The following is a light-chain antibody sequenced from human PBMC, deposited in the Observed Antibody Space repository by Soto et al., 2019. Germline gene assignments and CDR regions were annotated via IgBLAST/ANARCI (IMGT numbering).Light chain of an antibody. J-gene: IGKJ4*01. Sequence: EIVLTQSPGTLSLSPGERATLSRRASQSLSNSYLAWYQQRPGQAPRLLIYGASSRATGIPDRFSGSGSGTDFTLTISRLEPEDFAVYYCQQYGSSPFTFGGGTKVDIK. CDR1: QSLSNSY. CDR3: QQYGSSPFT. CDR2: GAS. V-gene: IGKV3-20*01.